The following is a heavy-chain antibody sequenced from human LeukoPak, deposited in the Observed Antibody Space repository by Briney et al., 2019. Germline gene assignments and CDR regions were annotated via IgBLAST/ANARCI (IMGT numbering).Heavy chain of an antibody. D-gene: IGHD4-17*01. J-gene: IGHJ2*01. CDR2: IYYSGST. CDR3: ARERNGDYGWYFDL. CDR1: GGSISSGGYY. V-gene: IGHV4-31*03. Sequence: SQTLSLTCTVSGGSISSGGYYWSWIRQHPGKGLEWIGYIYYSGSTYYNPSLKSRVTISVDTSKNQFSLKLSSVTAADTAVYYCARERNGDYGWYFDLWGRGTLVTVSS.